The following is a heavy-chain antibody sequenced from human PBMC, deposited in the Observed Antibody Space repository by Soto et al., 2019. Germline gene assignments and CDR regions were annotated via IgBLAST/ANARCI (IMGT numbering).Heavy chain of an antibody. CDR2: IYSNGST. CDR1: GFTVSSNY. CDR3: ARGGQGRVGLDV. J-gene: IGHJ6*02. V-gene: IGHV3-53*01. Sequence: EVQLVESGGGLIQPGGSLRLSCAASGFTVSSNYMSWVRQAPGKGLEWVSFIYSNGSTYYADSVKGRFSISRDNSNNMVYHQMDSRRAEDTAVYYCARGGQGRVGLDVWGQGTTVTVSS.